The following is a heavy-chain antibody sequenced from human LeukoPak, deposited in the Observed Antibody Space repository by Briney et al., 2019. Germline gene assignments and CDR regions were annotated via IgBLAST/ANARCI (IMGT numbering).Heavy chain of an antibody. Sequence: SVKVSCKASGGTFSSYAISWVRQAPGQGLEWMGGIIPIFGTANYAQKFQGRVTITTDESTSTAYMELSSLRSEDTAVYYCARASYYYDSSGYYYYFYYYMDVWGKGTTVTVSS. J-gene: IGHJ6*03. V-gene: IGHV1-69*05. CDR2: IIPIFGTA. CDR1: GGTFSSYA. D-gene: IGHD3-22*01. CDR3: ARASYYYDSSGYYYYFYYYMDV.